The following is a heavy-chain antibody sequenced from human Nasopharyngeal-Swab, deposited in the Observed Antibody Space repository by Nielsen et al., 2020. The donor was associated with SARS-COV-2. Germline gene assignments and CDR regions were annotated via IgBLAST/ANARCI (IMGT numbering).Heavy chain of an antibody. Sequence: SETLSLTCTVSGGSVSSGSYYWSWIRQPPGKGLEWIGEINHSGSTNYNPSLKSRVTISVDTSKNQFSLKLSSVTAADTAVYYCARGGSTTHDAFDIWGQGTMVTVSS. D-gene: IGHD4-11*01. J-gene: IGHJ3*02. CDR2: INHSGST. CDR1: GGSVSSGSYY. CDR3: ARGGSTTHDAFDI. V-gene: IGHV4-39*07.